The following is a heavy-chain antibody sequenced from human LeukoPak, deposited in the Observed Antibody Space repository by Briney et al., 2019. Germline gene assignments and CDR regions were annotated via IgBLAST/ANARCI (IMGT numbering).Heavy chain of an antibody. Sequence: PGGSLRLSCAASGFTVSNAWMSWVRQAPGKGLEWVGRIKSKTDGGTAEYGAPVKGRFSISGDDSKNTLYLQMNSLKTEDTAVYYCSTGSRGEWVRSFSYYGMDVWGPGTTVTVSS. CDR3: STGSRGEWVRSFSYYGMDV. D-gene: IGHD5-12*01. V-gene: IGHV3-15*01. CDR2: IKSKTDGGTA. CDR1: GFTVSNAW. J-gene: IGHJ6*02.